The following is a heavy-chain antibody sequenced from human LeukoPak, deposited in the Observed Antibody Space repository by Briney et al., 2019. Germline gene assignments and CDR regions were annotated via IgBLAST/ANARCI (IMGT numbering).Heavy chain of an antibody. V-gene: IGHV3-7*01. J-gene: IGHJ4*02. CDR2: IKQDGSEK. Sequence: GGSLRLSCAASGFTFSSYWMSWVRQAPGKGLEWVANIKQDGSEKYYVDSVKGRFTISRDNAKNSLYLQMNSLRAEDTAVYYCARDYYDSSGYTLPLGDYWGQGTLVTVSS. D-gene: IGHD3-22*01. CDR1: GFTFSSYW. CDR3: ARDYYDSSGYTLPLGDY.